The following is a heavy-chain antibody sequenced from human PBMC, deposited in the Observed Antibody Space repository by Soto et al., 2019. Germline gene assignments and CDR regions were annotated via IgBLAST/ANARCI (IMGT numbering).Heavy chain of an antibody. CDR3: ARDRRGSGSYYGGWFDP. CDR1: GYTFTGYY. CDR2: INPNSNGT. D-gene: IGHD3-10*01. Sequence: QVQLVQSGAEVKKPGASVKVSCKASGYTFTGYYMHWVRQAPGQGLEWMGWINPNSNGTNYAQKFQGWVTMTRDTSIRTAYMELSRLGYDDTAVYYCARDRRGSGSYYGGWFDPWGQGTLVTVSS. J-gene: IGHJ5*02. V-gene: IGHV1-2*04.